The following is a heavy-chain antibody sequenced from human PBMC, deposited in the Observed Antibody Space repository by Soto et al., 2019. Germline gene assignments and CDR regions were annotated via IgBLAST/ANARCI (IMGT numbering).Heavy chain of an antibody. CDR2: IWYDGSNK. CDR1: GFTFSSYG. D-gene: IGHD1-1*01. V-gene: IGHV3-33*08. CDR3: ARGVPPYYFDS. Sequence: GGSLRLSCAASGFTFSSYGMHWVRQAPGKGLEWVAVIWYDGSNKYYADSVMGRFTISRDNSKNTLYLQMNSLIAEDTAFYSCARGVPPYYFDSWGQGTLVTVSS. J-gene: IGHJ4*02.